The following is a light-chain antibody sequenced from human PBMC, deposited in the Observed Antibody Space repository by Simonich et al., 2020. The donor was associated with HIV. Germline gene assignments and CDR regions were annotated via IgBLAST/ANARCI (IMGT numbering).Light chain of an antibody. J-gene: IGLJ2*01. Sequence: SYELTQPPSVSVSPGQKARITCTGEALPKQYAYWYQQKPGQAPVLGIYKDSERTSGIPERFSGASSGTTVTLTISGVQAEDEADYYGQSADSSGTYVVFGGGTKLTVL. V-gene: IGLV3-25*03. CDR3: QSADSSGTYVV. CDR2: KDS. CDR1: ALPKQY.